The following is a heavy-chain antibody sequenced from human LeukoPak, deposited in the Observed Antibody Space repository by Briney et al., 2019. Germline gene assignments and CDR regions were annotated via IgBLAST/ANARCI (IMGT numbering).Heavy chain of an antibody. J-gene: IGHJ6*03. D-gene: IGHD3-3*01. V-gene: IGHV3-48*01. CDR3: ARGTTRNFWSGSGRGYYYMAV. CDR2: ISSSSSTI. Sequence: GGSLRLSCAASGFTFSSYSMNWVRQAPGKGLEWVSYISSSSSTIYYADSVKGRFTISRDNAKNSLYLQMNSLRAEDTDVYYCARGTTRNFWSGSGRGYYYMAVWGKGTTVTVSS. CDR1: GFTFSSYS.